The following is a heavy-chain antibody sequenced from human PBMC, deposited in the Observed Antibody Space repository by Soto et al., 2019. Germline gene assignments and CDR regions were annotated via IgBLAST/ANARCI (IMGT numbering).Heavy chain of an antibody. CDR3: ARDLETPRTNNWFDP. D-gene: IGHD1-1*01. CDR1: GYTFTSYA. V-gene: IGHV1-3*01. Sequence: GASVQVSCKASGYTFTSYAMHCVRQAPGQRLEWMGWINAGNGNTKYSQKFQGRVTITRDTSASTAYMELSSLRSEDTAVYYCARDLETPRTNNWFDPWGQGTLVTVSS. CDR2: INAGNGNT. J-gene: IGHJ5*02.